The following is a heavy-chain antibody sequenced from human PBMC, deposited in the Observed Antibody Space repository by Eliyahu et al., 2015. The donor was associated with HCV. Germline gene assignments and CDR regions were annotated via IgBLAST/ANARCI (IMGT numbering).Heavy chain of an antibody. CDR3: TTRAPVYYDFWSGYYTSGDGIGYGMDV. J-gene: IGHJ6*02. V-gene: IGHV3-15*07. CDR2: IKSKTDGGTT. Sequence: EVQLVESGGGLVKPGGSLRLSCAASGFTFSNXXDELXPPGXREGGGWVDRIKSKTDGGTTDYAAPVKGRFTISRDDSKNTLYLQMNSLKTEDTAVYYCTTRAPVYYDFWSGYYTSGDGIGYGMDVWGQGTTVTVSS. D-gene: IGHD3-3*01. CDR1: GFTFSNXX.